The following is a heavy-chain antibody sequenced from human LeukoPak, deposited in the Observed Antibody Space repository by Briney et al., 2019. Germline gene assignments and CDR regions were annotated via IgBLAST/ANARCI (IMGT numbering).Heavy chain of an antibody. CDR3: AKECGAATAENFDY. CDR1: GFPVSSNY. CDR2: ISGSGGST. D-gene: IGHD6-13*01. Sequence: GGSLRLSCVASGFPVSSNYMTWIRQAPGKGLEWVSAISGSGGSTYYADSVKGRFTISRDNSKNTLYLQMNSLRAEDTAVYYCAKECGAATAENFDYWGQGTLVTVSS. J-gene: IGHJ4*02. V-gene: IGHV3-23*01.